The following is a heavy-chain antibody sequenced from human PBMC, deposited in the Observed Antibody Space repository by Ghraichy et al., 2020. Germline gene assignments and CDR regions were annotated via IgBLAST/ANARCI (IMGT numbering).Heavy chain of an antibody. CDR3: ARVHYDFWSGYSGYWYFDL. J-gene: IGHJ2*01. Sequence: ASVKVSCKASGYTFTSYGISWVRQAPGQGLEWMGWISAYNGNTNYAQKLQGRVTMTTDTSTSTAYMELRSLRSDDTAVYYCARVHYDFWSGYSGYWYFDLWGRGTLVTVSS. V-gene: IGHV1-18*04. D-gene: IGHD3-3*01. CDR2: ISAYNGNT. CDR1: GYTFTSYG.